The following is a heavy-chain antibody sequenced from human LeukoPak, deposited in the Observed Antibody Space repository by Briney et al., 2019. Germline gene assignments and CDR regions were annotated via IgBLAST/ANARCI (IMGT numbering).Heavy chain of an antibody. V-gene: IGHV4-30-4*01. CDR1: GGSISSGDRY. Sequence: PSQTLSLTCTVPGGSISSGDRYWSWIRQSPGKGLEWIGYIYSTGNTYYNPSLKSRVIISVDTSKNQFSLALNSVTAADTAVYYCARDSYRYGYGGFDYWGQGILVTVSS. CDR3: ARDSYRYGYGGFDY. D-gene: IGHD3-16*01. J-gene: IGHJ4*02. CDR2: IYSTGNT.